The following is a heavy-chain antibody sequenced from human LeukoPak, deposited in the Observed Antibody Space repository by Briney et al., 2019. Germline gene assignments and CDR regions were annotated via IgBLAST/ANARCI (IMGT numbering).Heavy chain of an antibody. J-gene: IGHJ4*02. V-gene: IGHV4-34*01. Sequence: SETLSLTCAVYGGSFSGYYWSWIRQPPGKGLEWIGEINHSGSTNYNPSLKSRVTISVDTSKNQFSLKLSSVTAADTAVYYCARVRPIRRFTIFGVVTAFDYWGQGTLVTVSS. D-gene: IGHD3-3*01. CDR2: INHSGST. CDR3: ARVRPIRRFTIFGVVTAFDY. CDR1: GGSFSGYY.